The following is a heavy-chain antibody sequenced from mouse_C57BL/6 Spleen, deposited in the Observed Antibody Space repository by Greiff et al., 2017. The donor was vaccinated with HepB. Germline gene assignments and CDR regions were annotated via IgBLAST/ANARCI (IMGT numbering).Heavy chain of an antibody. CDR2: ISGGGGNT. Sequence: EVKLVESGGGLVKPGGSLKLSCAASGFTFSSYTMSWVRQTPEKKLEWVATISGGGGNTYYPDSVKGRFTISRDNAKNTLYLQMSSLRSEDTALYYCARTTAQAPFAYWGQGTLVTVSA. V-gene: IGHV5-9*01. D-gene: IGHD3-2*02. CDR3: ARTTAQAPFAY. CDR1: GFTFSSYT. J-gene: IGHJ3*01.